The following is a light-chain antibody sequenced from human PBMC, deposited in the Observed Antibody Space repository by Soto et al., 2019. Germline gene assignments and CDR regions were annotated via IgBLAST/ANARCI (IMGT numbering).Light chain of an antibody. J-gene: IGLJ2*01. V-gene: IGLV1-40*01. CDR3: QSYDSSLSRV. CDR2: GNS. CDR1: SSNIGAGYD. Sequence: QSVLTQPHSVSGAPAQRVTISCTGSSSNIGAGYDVHWYQQPPGTAPKLLSYGNSNRPSGVPDRFAGSNSGTSASLAITGLQAEDEADYYCQSYDSSLSRVFGGGTQLTVL.